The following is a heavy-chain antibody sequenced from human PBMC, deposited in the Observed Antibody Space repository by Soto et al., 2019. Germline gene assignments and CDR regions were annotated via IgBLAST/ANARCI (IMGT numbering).Heavy chain of an antibody. J-gene: IGHJ5*02. Sequence: LRLSCAASGFTFSSYSMNWVRQAPGKGLEWVSSISSSSSYIYYADSVKGRFTISRDNAKNSLYLQMNSLRAEDTAVYYCARDSGHDIDWFDPWGQGTLVTVS. D-gene: IGHD3-22*01. CDR1: GFTFSSYS. V-gene: IGHV3-21*01. CDR2: ISSSSSYI. CDR3: ARDSGHDIDWFDP.